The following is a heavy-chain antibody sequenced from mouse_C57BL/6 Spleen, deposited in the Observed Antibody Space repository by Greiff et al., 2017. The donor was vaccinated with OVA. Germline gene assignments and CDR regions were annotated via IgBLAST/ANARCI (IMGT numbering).Heavy chain of an antibody. CDR2: ISNLAYSI. J-gene: IGHJ4*01. Sequence: EVMLVESGGGLVQPGGSLKLSCAASGFTFSDYGMAWVRQAPRKGPEWVAFISNLAYSIYYADTVTGRFTISRENAKNTLYLEMSSLRSEDTAMYYCARKDYGSRDAMDYWGQGTSVTVSS. CDR3: ARKDYGSRDAMDY. V-gene: IGHV5-15*01. D-gene: IGHD1-1*01. CDR1: GFTFSDYG.